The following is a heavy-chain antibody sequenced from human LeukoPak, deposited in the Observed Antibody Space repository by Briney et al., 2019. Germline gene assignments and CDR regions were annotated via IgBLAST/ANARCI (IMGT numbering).Heavy chain of an antibody. V-gene: IGHV1-24*01. J-gene: IGHJ3*02. Sequence: ASVKVSCKVSGYTLTELSMHWVRQAPGKGLEWMGGFDLEDGETIYAQKFQGRVTMTEDTSTDTAYMELSSLRSEDTAVYYCATVHGGNSEDAFDIWGQGTMVTVSS. CDR2: FDLEDGET. D-gene: IGHD4-23*01. CDR1: GYTLTELS. CDR3: ATVHGGNSEDAFDI.